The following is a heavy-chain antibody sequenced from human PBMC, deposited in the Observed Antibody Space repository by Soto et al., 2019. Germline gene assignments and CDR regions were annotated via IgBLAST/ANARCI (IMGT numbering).Heavy chain of an antibody. D-gene: IGHD5-18*01. CDR3: ARDATQLWPRGGFDY. V-gene: IGHV1-18*04. J-gene: IGHJ4*02. CDR1: GYTFTSYG. Sequence: ASVKVSCKASGYTFTSYGISWVRQAPGQGLEWMGWISAYNGNTNYAQKLQGRVTMTTDTSTSTAYMELRSLRSDDTAVYYCARDATQLWPRGGFDYWGQGTLVTVSS. CDR2: ISAYNGNT.